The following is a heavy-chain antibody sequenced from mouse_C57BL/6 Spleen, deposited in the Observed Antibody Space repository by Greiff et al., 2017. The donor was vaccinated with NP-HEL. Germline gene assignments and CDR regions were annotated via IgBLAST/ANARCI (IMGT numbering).Heavy chain of an antibody. V-gene: IGHV1-55*01. J-gene: IGHJ2*01. D-gene: IGHD1-1*01. Sequence: VQLQQPGAELVKPGASVKMSCKASGYTFTSYWITWVKQRPGQGLEWIGDIYPGSGSTNYNEKFKSKATLTVDTSSSTAYMQLSSLTSEDSAVYYCARRPSTVVATGYFDYWGQGTTLTVSS. CDR3: ARRPSTVVATGYFDY. CDR1: GYTFTSYW. CDR2: IYPGSGST.